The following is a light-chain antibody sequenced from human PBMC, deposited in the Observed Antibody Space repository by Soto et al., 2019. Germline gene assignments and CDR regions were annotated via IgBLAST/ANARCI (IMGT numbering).Light chain of an antibody. CDR1: SSDVGGYNY. CDR3: SSQGV. Sequence: QSVLTQPPSASGSPGQSVTISCTGTSSDVGGYNYASWYQQHPGKAPKLMIYEVSKRPSGVPDRFSGSKSDNTASLTVSGLQAEDEAEYYCSSQGVFGTGTKVTIL. CDR2: EVS. V-gene: IGLV2-8*01. J-gene: IGLJ1*01.